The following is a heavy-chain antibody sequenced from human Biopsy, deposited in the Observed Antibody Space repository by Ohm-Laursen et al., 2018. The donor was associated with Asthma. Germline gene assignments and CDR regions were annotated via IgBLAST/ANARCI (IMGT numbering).Heavy chain of an antibody. Sequence: LRLSCAASGFSFSSYAMSWVRQAPGQGLEWVSGVSWNSGSIDYADSVKGRFTISRDNAKNSPYLQMNSLRGADMALYYCVKDIRLQLWGFDSWGQGTLVTVSS. D-gene: IGHD6-13*01. CDR2: VSWNSGSI. CDR1: GFSFSSYA. V-gene: IGHV3-9*03. J-gene: IGHJ4*02. CDR3: VKDIRLQLWGFDS.